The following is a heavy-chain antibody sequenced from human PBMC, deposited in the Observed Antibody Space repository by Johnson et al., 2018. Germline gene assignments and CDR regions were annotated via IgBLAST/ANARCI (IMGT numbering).Heavy chain of an antibody. V-gene: IGHV3-49*03. CDR2: IRSKAYGMKT. D-gene: IGHD5-24*01. CDR1: GFTFGEYA. J-gene: IGHJ6*03. Sequence: VQLVQSGGGLVQPGRSLRLSCTGSGFTFGEYAMSWFRQAPGKGLEWVGFIRSKAYGMKTEYDASVKGRFTISRDDSKSIAYLQMNSLKTEDTAVYYCSRDRGDYVYYMDVLGKGTTVTVSS. CDR3: SRDRGDYVYYMDV.